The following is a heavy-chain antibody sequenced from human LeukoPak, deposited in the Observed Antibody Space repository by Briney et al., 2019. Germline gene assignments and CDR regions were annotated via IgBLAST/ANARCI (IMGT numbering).Heavy chain of an antibody. D-gene: IGHD2-15*01. Sequence: VASVKVSCKASGYTFTAYYIHWVRQAPGQGLEWMGWINPNTGGTDYAQKFQGRVTMTRDTSITTAYMEMNRLTSGDTAVYFCARVSKLSCSGSVACCSAFDYWGQGGLVIVSS. CDR3: ARVSKLSCSGSVACCSAFDY. J-gene: IGHJ4*02. V-gene: IGHV1-2*02. CDR1: GYTFTAYY. CDR2: INPNTGGT.